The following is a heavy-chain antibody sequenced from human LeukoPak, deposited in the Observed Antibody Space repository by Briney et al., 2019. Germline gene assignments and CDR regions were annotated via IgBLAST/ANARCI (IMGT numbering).Heavy chain of an antibody. CDR1: GFTFSNYA. J-gene: IGHJ4*02. Sequence: PGGSLRLSCAASGFTFSNYAMTWVRQAPGKGLEWVSTISGSATGTYYADSVKGRFTISRDNSKNTLYLQMNSLRAEDTAIYYCAKGPWERRGGFDYWGQGTLVTLSS. V-gene: IGHV3-23*01. CDR3: AKGPWERRGGFDY. D-gene: IGHD1-1*01. CDR2: ISGSATGT.